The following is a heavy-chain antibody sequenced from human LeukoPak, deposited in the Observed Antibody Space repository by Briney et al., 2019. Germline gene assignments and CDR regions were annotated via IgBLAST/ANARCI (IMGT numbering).Heavy chain of an antibody. V-gene: IGHV3-21*01. Sequence: SGGSLRLSCAASGFTSSSYSMNWVRQAPGKGLEWVSSISSSSSYIYYADSVKGRFTISRDNAKNSLYLQMNSLRAEDTAVYYCARVTDTAMVHLYFDYWGQGTLVTVSS. D-gene: IGHD5-18*01. CDR2: ISSSSSYI. J-gene: IGHJ4*02. CDR1: GFTSSSYS. CDR3: ARVTDTAMVHLYFDY.